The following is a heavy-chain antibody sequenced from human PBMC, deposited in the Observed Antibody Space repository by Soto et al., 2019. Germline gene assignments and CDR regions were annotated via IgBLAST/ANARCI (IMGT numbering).Heavy chain of an antibody. J-gene: IGHJ4*02. CDR1: GGTFSSYA. Sequence: SVKVFCKASGGTFSSYAISWVRQAPGQGLEWMGGIIPIFGTANYAQKFQGRVTITADESTSTAYMELSSLRSEDTAVYYCARVHHPYYYDSSGYYFDYWGQGTLVTVSS. CDR3: ARVHHPYYYDSSGYYFDY. CDR2: IIPIFGTA. V-gene: IGHV1-69*13. D-gene: IGHD3-22*01.